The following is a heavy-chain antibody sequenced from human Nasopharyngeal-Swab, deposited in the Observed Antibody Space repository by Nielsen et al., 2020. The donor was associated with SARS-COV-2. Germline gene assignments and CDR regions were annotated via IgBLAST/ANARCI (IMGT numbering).Heavy chain of an antibody. Sequence: EQVKWLEWVANIKQDGSEKYYVDSVKGRFTISRDNAKNSLYLQMNSLRAEDTAVYYCARRRLRLSYYYYGMDVWGQGTTVTVSS. J-gene: IGHJ6*02. V-gene: IGHV3-7*01. D-gene: IGHD4-17*01. CDR2: IKQDGSEK. CDR3: ARRRLRLSYYYYGMDV.